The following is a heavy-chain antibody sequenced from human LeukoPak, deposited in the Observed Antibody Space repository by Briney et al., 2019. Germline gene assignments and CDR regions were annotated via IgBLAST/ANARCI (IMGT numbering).Heavy chain of an antibody. D-gene: IGHD3-22*01. V-gene: IGHV4-31*03. Sequence: SQTLSLTCTVSGGSISSGGYYWSWIRQHPGKGLEWIGYIYYSGSTYYNPSLRSRVTISVDTSKNQLSLKLSSVTAADTAVYYCARALSGDYYGPGGFDFWGQGTLVTVSS. CDR3: ARALSGDYYGPGGFDF. J-gene: IGHJ4*02. CDR2: IYYSGST. CDR1: GGSISSGGYY.